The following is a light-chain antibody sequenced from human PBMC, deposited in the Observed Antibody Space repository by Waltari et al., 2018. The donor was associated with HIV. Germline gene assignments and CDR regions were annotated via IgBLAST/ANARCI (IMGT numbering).Light chain of an antibody. CDR3: ATWDDNLCGVV. Sequence: QSVLTQPPSASGTPGQRVTISCSGSSSDIGSYYVYWFQQLPGTAPKLLIYRNNRGPSGVTDRLSVARSGTSASLAISGVRSEDGADYYCATWDDNLCGVVFGGVTKLTVL. CDR2: RNN. CDR1: SSDIGSYY. V-gene: IGLV1-47*01. J-gene: IGLJ2*01.